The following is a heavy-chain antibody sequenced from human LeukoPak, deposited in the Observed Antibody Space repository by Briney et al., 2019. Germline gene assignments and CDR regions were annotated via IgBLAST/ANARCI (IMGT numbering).Heavy chain of an antibody. D-gene: IGHD3-10*01. CDR1: GASISSGY. Sequence: PSETLSLTCTVSGASISSGYWSWIRQPPRKGLEWVGHIHYTGNTNYSPSLKHRLTISLHTSKKQFSLRMISVTAADTAVYYCARGRVFYGSGTSFDYWGLGSLVTVSS. CDR2: IHYTGNT. J-gene: IGHJ4*02. V-gene: IGHV4-59*01. CDR3: ARGRVFYGSGTSFDY.